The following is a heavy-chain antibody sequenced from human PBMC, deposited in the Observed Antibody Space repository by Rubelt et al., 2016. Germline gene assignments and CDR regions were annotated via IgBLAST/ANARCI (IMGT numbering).Heavy chain of an antibody. CDR3: ARVACSSTCLVDY. V-gene: IGHV3-48*03. D-gene: IGHD2-2*01. CDR2: ISGRGSTM. J-gene: IGHJ4*02. Sequence: LVESGGGLVQPGGSLRVSCAASGFTFTLYEMNWVRQAPGKGLEWVSYISGRGSTMYYADSVKGRFTISRDNAKNSLYLQMNSLRAEDTAVYYCARVACSSTCLVDYWGQGTLVTVSS. CDR1: GFTFTLYE.